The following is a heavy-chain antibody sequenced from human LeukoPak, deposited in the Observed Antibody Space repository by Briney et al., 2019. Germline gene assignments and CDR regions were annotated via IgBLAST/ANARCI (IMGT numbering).Heavy chain of an antibody. CDR1: GGSFSGYY. J-gene: IGHJ4*02. CDR2: INHSGST. Sequence: SETLSLTCAVYGGSFSGYYWSWIRQPLGKELEWIGEINHSGSTNYNPSLKSRVTISVDTSKNQFSLKLSSVTAADTAVYYCARGRKDIVVVPAAIFNYWGRGTLVTVSS. CDR3: ARGRKDIVVVPAAIFNY. D-gene: IGHD2-2*01. V-gene: IGHV4-34*01.